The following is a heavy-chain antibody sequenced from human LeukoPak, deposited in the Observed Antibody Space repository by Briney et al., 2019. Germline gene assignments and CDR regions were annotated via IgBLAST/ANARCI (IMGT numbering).Heavy chain of an antibody. V-gene: IGHV1-46*03. CDR2: FNPTDGRA. J-gene: IGHJ4*02. CDR3: SRDLTN. Sequence: ASVKVSCKASGHPFSNFYIRWVRQAPGQGLEWMGLFNPTDGRAGHAQTFQGRVTMTGDTSTSTFFIEVSGLRFEDTAIYYCSRDLTNWGQGTLLTVAS. CDR1: GHPFSNFY.